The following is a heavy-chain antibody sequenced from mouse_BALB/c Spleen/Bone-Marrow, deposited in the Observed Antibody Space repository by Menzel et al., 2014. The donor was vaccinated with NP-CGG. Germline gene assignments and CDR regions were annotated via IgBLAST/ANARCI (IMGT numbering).Heavy chain of an antibody. J-gene: IGHJ2*01. Sequence: DVKLVESGGGLVQPGGSRKLSCAASGFTFSSFAMHWVRQAPEKGLEWVAYISSGSSTIYYADTVMGRFTISRDNPKNTLFLQMTSLRSEDTAMYYCARSGSSSGCFDYWGQGTTLTVSS. V-gene: IGHV5-17*02. CDR2: ISSGSSTI. D-gene: IGHD1-1*01. CDR1: GFTFSSFA. CDR3: ARSGSSSGCFDY.